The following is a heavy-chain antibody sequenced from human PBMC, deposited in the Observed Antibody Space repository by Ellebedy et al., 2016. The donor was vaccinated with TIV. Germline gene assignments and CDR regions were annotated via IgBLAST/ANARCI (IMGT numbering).Heavy chain of an antibody. Sequence: GGSLRLSCAASGFTFSSYGMNWVRQAPGKGLEWVSYISSSSSTVHHADSVQGRFIVSRDNAKNSLFLQMNSLRAEDTAVYYCARDPLRLTGYTTSWCDFWGQGTLVTVSS. CDR3: ARDPLRLTGYTTSWCDF. J-gene: IGHJ5*01. CDR2: ISSSSSTV. V-gene: IGHV3-48*04. D-gene: IGHD6-13*01. CDR1: GFTFSSYG.